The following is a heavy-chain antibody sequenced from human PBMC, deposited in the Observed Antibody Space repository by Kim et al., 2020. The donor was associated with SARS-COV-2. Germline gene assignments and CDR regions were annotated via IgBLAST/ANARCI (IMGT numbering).Heavy chain of an antibody. CDR3: ARRRRNNYVWGTYRSTSEWFDP. D-gene: IGHD3-16*02. CDR1: GGSMTNSNYY. Sequence: SETLSLTCSVSGGSMTNSNYYWGWIRQSPGKGLEWIGNIYYSGSTYYNPSLQSRVTISVDTSKNQFSLKLSSVTAADTAVFYCARRRRNNYVWGTYRSTSEWFDPWGQGTLGIVS. J-gene: IGHJ5*02. CDR2: IYYSGST. V-gene: IGHV4-39*01.